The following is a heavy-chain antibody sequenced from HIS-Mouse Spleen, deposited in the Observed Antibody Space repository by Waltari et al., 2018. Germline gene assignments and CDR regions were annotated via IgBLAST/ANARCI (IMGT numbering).Heavy chain of an antibody. CDR3: ARSFPNCTNGVCYTFDI. D-gene: IGHD2-8*01. V-gene: IGHV4-59*01. CDR2: IYYSGST. Sequence: QVQLQESGPGLVKPSATLSLPCTVSGGPISSYYWSWIRLPPGKGLEWIGYIYYSGSTNYNPSLKSRVTISVDTSKNQFSLKLSSVTAADTAVYYCARSFPNCTNGVCYTFDIWGQGTMVTVSS. CDR1: GGPISSYY. J-gene: IGHJ3*02.